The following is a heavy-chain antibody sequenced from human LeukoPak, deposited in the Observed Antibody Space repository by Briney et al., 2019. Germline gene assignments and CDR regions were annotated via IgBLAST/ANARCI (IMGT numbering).Heavy chain of an antibody. J-gene: IGHJ6*02. D-gene: IGHD2-2*01. Sequence: ASVKVSCKASGYTFTGYYMHWVRQAPGQGLEWMGWINPNSGNTGYAQKFQGRVTMTRNTSISTAYMELSSLRSEDTAVYYCARGRYCSSTSCRQYYYGMDVWGQGTTVTVSS. CDR3: ARGRYCSSTSCRQYYYGMDV. CDR1: GYTFTGYY. V-gene: IGHV1-8*02. CDR2: INPNSGNT.